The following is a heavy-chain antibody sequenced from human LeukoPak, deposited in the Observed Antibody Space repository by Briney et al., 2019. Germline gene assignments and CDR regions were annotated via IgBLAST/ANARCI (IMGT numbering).Heavy chain of an antibody. D-gene: IGHD6-13*01. CDR3: ARADYSSTWSHDYYYMDV. J-gene: IGHJ6*03. Sequence: SETLSLTCTVSGYSISSGYYWVWIRQPPGKGLEWIGSIYRSGSTNYNPSLKSRVTISVDTSKNQFSLKVNSVTAADTAVYYCARADYSSTWSHDYYYMDVWGKGTTVTASS. CDR2: IYRSGST. CDR1: GYSISSGYY. V-gene: IGHV4-38-2*02.